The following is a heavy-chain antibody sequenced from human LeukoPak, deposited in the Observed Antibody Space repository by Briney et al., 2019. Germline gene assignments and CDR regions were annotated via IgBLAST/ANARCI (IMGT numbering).Heavy chain of an antibody. CDR3: AKDGGIRRAAY. D-gene: IGHD2-15*01. CDR1: GFTFDDYA. J-gene: IGHJ4*02. CDR2: ISWNSGSI. V-gene: IGHV3-9*01. Sequence: GGSLRLSCAASGFTFDDYAVHWVRQAPGKGLEWVSGISWNSGSIGYADSVKGRFTISRDNAKNSLYLQMNSLRAEDTALYYCAKDGGIRRAAYWGQGTLVTVSS.